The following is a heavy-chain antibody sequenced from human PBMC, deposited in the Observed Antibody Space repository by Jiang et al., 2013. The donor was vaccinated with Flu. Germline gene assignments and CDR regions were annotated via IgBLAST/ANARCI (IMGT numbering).Heavy chain of an antibody. CDR3: ARHATSLGSTSHWLPVGYHSGMDV. D-gene: IGHD2-2*01. J-gene: IGHJ6*02. Sequence: GAEVKKPGESLKISCKGSGYSFTTYWIAWVRQMPGKGLEWMGIIYPADSDTRYSPSFQGQVTISADKSINTAYLQWSSLEASDTAMYYCARHATSLGSTSHWLPVGYHSGMDVWGQGTTVTVSS. V-gene: IGHV5-51*01. CDR1: GYSFTTYW. CDR2: IYPADSDT.